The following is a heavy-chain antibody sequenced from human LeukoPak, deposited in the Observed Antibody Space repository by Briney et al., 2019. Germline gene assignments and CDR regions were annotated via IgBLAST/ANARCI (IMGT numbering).Heavy chain of an antibody. V-gene: IGHV3-9*01. J-gene: IGHJ4*02. Sequence: GGSLRLSCAASGLTFDDYAMYWVRQAPGKGLEWVSGISWNGGSIVYADSVKGRFTISRDNAKNSLYLQMNSLRAEDTALYYCAKDRTYSGWNSFDYWGQGTLVTVSS. D-gene: IGHD5-12*01. CDR1: GLTFDDYA. CDR2: ISWNGGSI. CDR3: AKDRTYSGWNSFDY.